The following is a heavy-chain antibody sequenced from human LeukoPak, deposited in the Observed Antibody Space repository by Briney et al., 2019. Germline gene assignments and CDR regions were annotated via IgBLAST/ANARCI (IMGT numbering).Heavy chain of an antibody. D-gene: IGHD3-3*01. J-gene: IGHJ6*02. CDR2: IIPIFGTA. V-gene: IGHV1-69*13. CDR3: ARAMTIFGVVRNYYYGMDV. CDR1: GGTFSSYA. Sequence: ASVKVSCKASGGTFSSYAISWVRQAPGQGLEWMGGIIPIFGTANYAQKFQGRVTITADESTSTAYMELSSLRSGDTAVYYCARAMTIFGVVRNYYYGMDVWGQGTTVTVSS.